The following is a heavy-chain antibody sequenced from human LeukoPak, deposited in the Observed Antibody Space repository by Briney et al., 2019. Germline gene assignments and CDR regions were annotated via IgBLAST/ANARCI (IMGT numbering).Heavy chain of an antibody. V-gene: IGHV4-30-2*01. J-gene: IGHJ4*02. Sequence: SETLSLTCTVSGGSISSGGYYWSWIRQPPGKGLEWIGYIYHSGSTYYNPSLKSRVTISVDRSKNQFSLKLSSVTAADAAVYYCASDSGYDSTFDYWGQGTLVTVSS. CDR3: ASDSGYDSTFDY. CDR1: GGSISSGGYY. D-gene: IGHD5-12*01. CDR2: IYHSGST.